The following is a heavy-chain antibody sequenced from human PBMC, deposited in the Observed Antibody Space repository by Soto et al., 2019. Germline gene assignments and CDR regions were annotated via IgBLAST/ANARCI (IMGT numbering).Heavy chain of an antibody. Sequence: QVQLGQSGAEVKKPGASVKVSCKASGYTFTSYGISWVRQAPGQGLEWMGWISAYNGNTNYAQKLQGRVTMTTDTSTSPDYMELRSLRSDDTAVYYCAMASGSSYWFDPWGQGTLVTVSS. CDR3: AMASGSSYWFDP. D-gene: IGHD1-26*01. J-gene: IGHJ5*02. CDR1: GYTFTSYG. CDR2: ISAYNGNT. V-gene: IGHV1-18*01.